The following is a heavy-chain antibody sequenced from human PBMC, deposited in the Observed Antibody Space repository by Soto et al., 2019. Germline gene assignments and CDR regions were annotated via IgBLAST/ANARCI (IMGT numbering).Heavy chain of an antibody. CDR2: LWSDGSNK. Sequence: QVQLVESGGGVVQPGRSLRLSCAASGFTFSTFGMHWVRQAPGKGLEWVAVLWSDGSNKYYADSVKGRFTVSRDNSKNTLYLQMDSLTAEDSAVYYCERDGGRYYFNHWGQGTLVTVSS. V-gene: IGHV3-33*01. CDR1: GFTFSTFG. D-gene: IGHD3-16*01. CDR3: ERDGGRYYFNH. J-gene: IGHJ4*02.